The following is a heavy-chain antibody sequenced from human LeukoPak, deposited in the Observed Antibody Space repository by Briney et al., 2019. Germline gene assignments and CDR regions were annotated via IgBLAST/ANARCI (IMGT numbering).Heavy chain of an antibody. V-gene: IGHV3-23*01. CDR1: GITVNNYG. CDR2: FSATDGSA. CDR3: AKARVAAAGTGAFDV. D-gene: IGHD6-13*01. Sequence: GGSLRPSCAASGITVNNYGMTWVRQAPGKGLEWVSAFSATDGSAQYADSVRGRFSISRDNSKNSLYLQMNSLGDEDTAVYFCAKARVAAAGTGAFDVWGQGTTVTVSS. J-gene: IGHJ3*01.